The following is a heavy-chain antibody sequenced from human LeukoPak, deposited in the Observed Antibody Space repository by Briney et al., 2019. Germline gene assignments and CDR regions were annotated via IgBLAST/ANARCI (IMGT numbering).Heavy chain of an antibody. CDR3: ARGSPRVLWFGELLAYYFDY. Sequence: PSETLSLTCAVYGGSFSGYYWSWIRQPPGKGLEWIGEINHRGSTNYNPSLKSRVTISVDTSKNQFSLKLSSVTAADTAVYYCARGSPRVLWFGELLAYYFDYWGQGTLVTVSS. CDR2: INHRGST. J-gene: IGHJ4*02. D-gene: IGHD3-10*01. CDR1: GGSFSGYY. V-gene: IGHV4-34*01.